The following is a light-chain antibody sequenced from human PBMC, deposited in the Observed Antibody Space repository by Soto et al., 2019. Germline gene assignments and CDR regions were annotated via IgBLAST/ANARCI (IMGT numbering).Light chain of an antibody. CDR3: QQYNNWPPIT. J-gene: IGKJ5*01. Sequence: EIVMTPSPATLSVSPGERATLSFRASQSVSSNLAWYQQKPGQAPRLLIYGASTRATGIPARFSGTVSGTEFTLTIRSLQSDDFAAYYGQQYNNWPPITFGQGTRLEIK. V-gene: IGKV3-15*01. CDR1: QSVSSN. CDR2: GAS.